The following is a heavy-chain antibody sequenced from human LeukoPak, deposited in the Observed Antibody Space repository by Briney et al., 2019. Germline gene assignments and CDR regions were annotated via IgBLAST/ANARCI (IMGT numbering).Heavy chain of an antibody. Sequence: SETLSLTCTVSGGSISTFYWSWIRQPPGKGLEWIGYIYYSGSTNYNPSLKSRVTISVDTSKNQFSLKLSSVTAADTAVYYCARGYYYDSSGYYGLYYYYGMDVWGQGTTVTVSS. J-gene: IGHJ6*02. V-gene: IGHV4-59*01. CDR3: ARGYYYDSSGYYGLYYYYGMDV. D-gene: IGHD3-22*01. CDR1: GGSISTFY. CDR2: IYYSGST.